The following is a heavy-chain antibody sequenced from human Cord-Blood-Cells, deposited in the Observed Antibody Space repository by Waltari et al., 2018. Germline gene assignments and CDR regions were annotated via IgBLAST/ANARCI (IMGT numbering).Heavy chain of an antibody. V-gene: IGHV2-5*02. J-gene: IGHJ4*02. CDR3: AHTVGIAAAGTPFDY. D-gene: IGHD6-13*01. CDR1: GFSLSTSEVG. CDR2: IYWDDDK. Sequence: QITLKESGPTLVKPTQTLTLTCTFSGFSLSTSEVGVGWIRQPPGKTLEWLALIYWDDDKRYSPSLKSRLTITKDTSKNQVVLTMTNMDPVDTATYYCAHTVGIAAAGTPFDYWGQGTLVTVSS.